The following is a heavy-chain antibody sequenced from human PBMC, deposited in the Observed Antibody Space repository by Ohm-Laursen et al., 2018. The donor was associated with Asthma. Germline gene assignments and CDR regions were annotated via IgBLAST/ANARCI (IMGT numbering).Heavy chain of an antibody. CDR2: IKSKTDGGTT. J-gene: IGHJ4*02. CDR1: GFTFSNAW. V-gene: IGHV3-15*01. CDR3: TTDCTGGVCPEGY. Sequence: SLRLSCAASGFTFSNAWMSWVRQAPGKGLEWVGRIKSKTDGGTTDYAAPVKGRFTISRHDSKNTLYLQMNSLKTEDTAVYYCTTDCTGGVCPEGYWGQGTLVTVSS. D-gene: IGHD2-8*02.